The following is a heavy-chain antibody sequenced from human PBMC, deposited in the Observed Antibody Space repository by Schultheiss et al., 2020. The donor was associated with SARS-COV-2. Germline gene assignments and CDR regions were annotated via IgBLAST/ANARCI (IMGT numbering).Heavy chain of an antibody. CDR3: ARGSRIGIVGPADS. J-gene: IGHJ4*02. CDR1: GGSISSGGYY. Sequence: AGSLSLTCTVSGGSISSGGYYWSWIRQPPGKGLEWIGYIYYSGSTNYNPSLKSRVTMSLDTSKSQVSLNLNSVTAADAAVYYCARGSRIGIVGPADSWGQGTVVTVSS. V-gene: IGHV4-61*08. CDR2: IYYSGST. D-gene: IGHD1-26*01.